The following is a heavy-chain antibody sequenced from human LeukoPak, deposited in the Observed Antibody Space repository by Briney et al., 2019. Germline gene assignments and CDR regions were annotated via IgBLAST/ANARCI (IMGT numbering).Heavy chain of an antibody. CDR2: ISNDGSNK. CDR3: ARGDFGVVITYGWFDP. V-gene: IGHV3-30*04. CDR1: GFTFSKYT. Sequence: GGSLRPSCAASGFTFSKYTIHWVRQAPGKGLEWVAVISNDGSNKYYADSVKGRFTISRDNSKNTLYLQMDSLRAEDTAVYYCARGDFGVVITYGWFDPWGQGTLVTVSS. D-gene: IGHD3-3*01. J-gene: IGHJ5*02.